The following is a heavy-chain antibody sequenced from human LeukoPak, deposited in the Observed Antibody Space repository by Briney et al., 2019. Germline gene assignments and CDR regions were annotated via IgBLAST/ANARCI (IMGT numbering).Heavy chain of an antibody. J-gene: IGHJ4*02. CDR3: ARGASYSSSSEDFDY. CDR2: INTNTGNP. V-gene: IGHV7-4-1*02. D-gene: IGHD6-13*01. CDR1: GYTFTSYA. Sequence: ASVRVSCKASGYTFTSYAMDWVRQAPGQGLEWMGWINTNTGNPTYAQGFTGRFVFSLDTSVSTAYLQISSLKAEDTAVYYCARGASYSSSSEDFDYWGQGTLVTVSS.